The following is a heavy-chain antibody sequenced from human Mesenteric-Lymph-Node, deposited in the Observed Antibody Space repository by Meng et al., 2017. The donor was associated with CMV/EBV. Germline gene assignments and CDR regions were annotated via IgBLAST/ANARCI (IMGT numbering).Heavy chain of an antibody. D-gene: IGHD1-14*01. CDR1: GFTFDDYA. J-gene: IGHJ2*01. Sequence: GGSLRLSCAASGFTFDDYAMHWVRQAPGKGLEWVSGISWNSGSIGYADSVKGRFTISRGNAKNSLYLQMNSLRAEDMALYYCAKDRGVSGKNWYFDLWGRGTLVTVSS. CDR3: AKDRGVSGKNWYFDL. CDR2: ISWNSGSI. V-gene: IGHV3-9*03.